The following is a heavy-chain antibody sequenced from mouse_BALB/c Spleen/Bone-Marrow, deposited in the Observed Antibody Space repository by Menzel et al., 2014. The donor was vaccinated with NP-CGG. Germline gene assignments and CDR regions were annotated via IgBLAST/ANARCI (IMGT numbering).Heavy chain of an antibody. V-gene: IGHV1-4*02. Sequence: VQLQQSAAELARPGASVKMSCKASGYTFTSNTIQWVKQRPGQGLEWIGYINPTGGYTDYDQIFKDKTTLTADKSSSTAYMQLSSLTSEDSAVYYCAREGTYYAYFDFWGQGTILTVSS. J-gene: IGHJ2*01. CDR3: AREGTYYAYFDF. D-gene: IGHD1-1*01. CDR1: GYTFTSNT. CDR2: INPTGGYT.